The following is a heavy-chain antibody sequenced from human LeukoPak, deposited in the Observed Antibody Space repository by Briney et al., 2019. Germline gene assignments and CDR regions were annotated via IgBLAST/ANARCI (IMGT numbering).Heavy chain of an antibody. Sequence: GGSLRLSCAASGFTFDDYTMHWVRQAPGKGLEWVSLISWDGGSTYYADSVKGRLTISRDNAKNSLYLQMNSLRAEDTAVYYCARRAAATTAVAFDIWGQGTLVTVSS. CDR3: ARRAAATTAVAFDI. CDR1: GFTFDDYT. D-gene: IGHD2-15*01. V-gene: IGHV3-43*01. CDR2: ISWDGGST. J-gene: IGHJ3*02.